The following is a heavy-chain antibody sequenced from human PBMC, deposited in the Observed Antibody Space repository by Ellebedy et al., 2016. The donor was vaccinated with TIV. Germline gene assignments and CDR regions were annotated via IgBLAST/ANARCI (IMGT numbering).Heavy chain of an antibody. Sequence: MPSETLSLTCAVYGGSFSGYYWSWIRQPPGKGLEWIGEINHSGSTNYNPSLKSRVTISVDTSKNQFSLKLSSVTATDTAVYYCARGRTIFGVVQLDYWGQGTLVTVSS. V-gene: IGHV4-34*01. CDR3: ARGRTIFGVVQLDY. D-gene: IGHD3-3*01. CDR2: INHSGST. CDR1: GGSFSGYY. J-gene: IGHJ4*02.